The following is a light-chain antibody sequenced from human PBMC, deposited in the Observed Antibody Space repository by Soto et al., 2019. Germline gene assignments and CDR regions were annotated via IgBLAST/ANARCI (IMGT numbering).Light chain of an antibody. Sequence: DIPMTQSPSSLSASVGARVTITCRASQGISNYLAWYQQKPGKVPKLLIYAASTLQSGVPSRFSGSGSGTDFTITISSLQPEDVATYYFQKYNSAPFTFGPGTKVDI. CDR1: QGISNY. CDR3: QKYNSAPFT. V-gene: IGKV1-27*01. J-gene: IGKJ3*01. CDR2: AAS.